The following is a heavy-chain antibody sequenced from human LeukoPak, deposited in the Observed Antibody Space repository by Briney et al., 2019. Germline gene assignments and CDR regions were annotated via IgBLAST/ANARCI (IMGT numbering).Heavy chain of an antibody. D-gene: IGHD2-2*01. V-gene: IGHV3-21*01. CDR2: ITSTGSYT. CDR3: ARETDSTLFDY. CDR1: GFTFSSYN. Sequence: GGSLRLSCAASGFTFSSYNMNWVRQAPGKGLEWVSSITSTGSYTFYADSVKGRFTMYRDNAKNSLYLQMNSLRAEDTAVYYCARETDSTLFDYWGQGTLVTVSS. J-gene: IGHJ4*02.